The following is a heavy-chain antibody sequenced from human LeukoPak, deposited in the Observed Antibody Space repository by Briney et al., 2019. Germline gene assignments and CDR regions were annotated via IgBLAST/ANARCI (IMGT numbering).Heavy chain of an antibody. CDR3: ARDLSSSTSCYSY. V-gene: IGHV3-21*01. CDR2: ISPSGNYI. Sequence: GGSLRLSCAASGFTFSSHSMNWVRQAPGKGLEWVSSISPSGNYIYYADSVEGRFTISRDNAKNSLYLQMNSLRAEDTAVYYCARDLSSSTSCYSYWGQGTLVTVSS. CDR1: GFTFSSHS. J-gene: IGHJ4*02. D-gene: IGHD2-2*01.